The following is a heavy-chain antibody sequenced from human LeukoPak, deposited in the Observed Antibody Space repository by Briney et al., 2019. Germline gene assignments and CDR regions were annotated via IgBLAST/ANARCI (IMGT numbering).Heavy chain of an antibody. J-gene: IGHJ6*03. V-gene: IGHV1-69*05. CDR3: ASSSYYGSGSLYYYYYMDV. D-gene: IGHD3-10*01. CDR2: IIPIFGTA. Sequence: SVKVSCKASGGTFSSYAISWVRQAPGQGLEWMGGIIPIFGTANYAQKFQGRVTITTDESTSTAYMELSSLRSEDTAVYYCASSSYYGSGSLYYYYYMDVWGKGTTVTVSS. CDR1: GGTFSSYA.